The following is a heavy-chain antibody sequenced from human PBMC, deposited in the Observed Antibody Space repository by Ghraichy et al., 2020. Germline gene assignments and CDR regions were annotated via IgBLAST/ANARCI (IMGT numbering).Heavy chain of an antibody. CDR2: ISSSGSTI. V-gene: IGHV3-11*01. CDR1: GFTFSDYY. D-gene: IGHD6-13*01. CDR3: ARENMVAAAGNWFDP. Sequence: GGSLRLSCAASGFTFSDYYMSWIRQAPGKGLEWVSYISSSGSTIYYADSVKGRFTISRDNAKNSLYLQMNSLRAEDTAVYYCARENMVAAAGNWFDPWGQGTLVTVSS. J-gene: IGHJ5*02.